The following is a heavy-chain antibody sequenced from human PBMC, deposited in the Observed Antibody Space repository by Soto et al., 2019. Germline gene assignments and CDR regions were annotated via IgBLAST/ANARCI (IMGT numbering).Heavy chain of an antibody. CDR1: GYTFTSYY. J-gene: IGHJ6*02. Sequence: ASVKVSCKASGYTFTSYYMHWVRQAPGQGLEWMGIINPSGGSTSYAQKFQGRVTMTRDTSTSTVYMELSSLRSEDTAVYYCARYRHCSGDSCNYYYIMDLWGQGTTVTSP. CDR3: ARYRHCSGDSCNYYYIMDL. CDR2: INPSGGST. D-gene: IGHD2-15*01. V-gene: IGHV1-46*01.